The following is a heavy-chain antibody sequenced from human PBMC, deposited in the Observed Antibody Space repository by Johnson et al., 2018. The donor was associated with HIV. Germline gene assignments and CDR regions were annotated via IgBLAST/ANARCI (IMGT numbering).Heavy chain of an antibody. CDR3: ARGLIYCTGGVCYKARDAFDI. Sequence: VQLMESGGGLVQPGGSLRLSCAASGFTFSSYAMSWVRPAPGKGLEWVSVIYSGGSTYLVDSGKDRFNISRDNAKNSLYLQMNRLRAEDTAVYYCARGLIYCTGGVCYKARDAFDIWGQGTMVTVSS. D-gene: IGHD2-8*02. J-gene: IGHJ3*02. CDR2: IYSGGST. CDR1: GFTFSSYA. V-gene: IGHV3-23*03.